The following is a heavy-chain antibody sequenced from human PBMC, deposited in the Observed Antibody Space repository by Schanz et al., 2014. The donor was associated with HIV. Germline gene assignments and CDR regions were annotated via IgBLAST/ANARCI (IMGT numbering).Heavy chain of an antibody. D-gene: IGHD6-19*01. CDR2: INIMLGKT. J-gene: IGHJ6*02. CDR1: GGTIRNLG. V-gene: IGHV1-69*01. Sequence: QVQLVESGAEVKKSGSSVKVSCKASGGTIRNLGITWVRQAPGQGLEWMGVINIMLGKTNYAQKFQGRVSMTADQSTSTAYMEVSSLRSDDTAVDYCASGRRSGIGWRMDVWGQGTTVSVSS. CDR3: ASGRRSGIGWRMDV.